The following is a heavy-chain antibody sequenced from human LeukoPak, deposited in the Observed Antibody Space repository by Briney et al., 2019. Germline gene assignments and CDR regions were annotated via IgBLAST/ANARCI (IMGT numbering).Heavy chain of an antibody. CDR3: AKRYYYGSGSFDY. CDR2: ISGSGGST. CDR1: GFTFSNYA. J-gene: IGHJ4*02. D-gene: IGHD3-10*01. Sequence: GGSLRLSCAASGFTFSNYAMSWVRQAPGKGLEWVPAISGSGGSTYYADSVKGRFTISRDNSKSTLYLQMNSLTAEDTAVYYCAKRYYYGSGSFDYWGQGTLVTVSS. V-gene: IGHV3-23*01.